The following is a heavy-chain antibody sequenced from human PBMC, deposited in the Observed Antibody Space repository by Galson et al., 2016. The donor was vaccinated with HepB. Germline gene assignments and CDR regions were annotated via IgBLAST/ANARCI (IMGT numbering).Heavy chain of an antibody. D-gene: IGHD1-20*01. J-gene: IGHJ4*02. CDR2: TKNKANSYTT. Sequence: SLRLSCAASGFIFSDHYMDWVRQAPGKGLEWVGRTKNKANSYTTEYAASVRGRFTISRDNSKNSMYLQVNSLKTEDTAVYYCAVSLGPAQLKYRGQGTLVTVSS. V-gene: IGHV3-72*01. CDR1: GFIFSDHY. CDR3: AVSLGPAQLKY.